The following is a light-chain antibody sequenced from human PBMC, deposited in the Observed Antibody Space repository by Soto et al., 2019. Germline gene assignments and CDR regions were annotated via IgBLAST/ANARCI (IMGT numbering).Light chain of an antibody. CDR1: QSVSSSY. CDR2: GAS. V-gene: IGKV3-20*01. Sequence: EIVWTQSPGTLSLSPGERATLSCRASQSVSSSYLAWYQQKPGQAPRLLIYGASSRTTGIPDRFSGSVSGTDFPLTISRLEPEDFAVYYCQQYDSSPNTFGQRPKMEIK. J-gene: IGKJ1*01. CDR3: QQYDSSPNT.